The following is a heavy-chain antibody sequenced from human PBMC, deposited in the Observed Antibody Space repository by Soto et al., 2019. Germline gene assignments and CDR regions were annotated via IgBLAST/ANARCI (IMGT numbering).Heavy chain of an antibody. J-gene: IGHJ4*02. CDR2: INHLETT. CDR3: ARGGGSDSFDY. D-gene: IGHD1-26*01. V-gene: IGHV4-30-2*01. CDR1: GASITFGGYS. Sequence: SETLSLTCTVSGASITFGGYSWSWIRQTPGKGLEWIGYINHLETTFYNPSFESRLTLSIDRAKNQFSLKLHSMSAADRAVYFCARGGGSDSFDYWGQGILVTVYS.